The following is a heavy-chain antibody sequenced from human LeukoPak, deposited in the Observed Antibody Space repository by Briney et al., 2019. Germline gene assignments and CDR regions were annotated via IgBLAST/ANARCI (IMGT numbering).Heavy chain of an antibody. D-gene: IGHD4-17*01. V-gene: IGHV3-53*04. CDR3: ARTDGYGDYGFDY. CDR1: GFTVCSNY. J-gene: IGHJ4*02. Sequence: GGSLRLSCAASGFTVCSNYMSWVRQAPGKGLEWVSVIYSGGSTYYAESVKGRFSIPRHNSKNTVYLQMNSLRAEGTAVYYCARTDGYGDYGFDYWGQGTLVSVSS. CDR2: IYSGGST.